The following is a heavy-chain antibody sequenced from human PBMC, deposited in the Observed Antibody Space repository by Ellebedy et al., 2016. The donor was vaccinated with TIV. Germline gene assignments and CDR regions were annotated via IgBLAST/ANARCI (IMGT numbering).Heavy chain of an antibody. CDR3: ARPIAVSGTGLFDY. J-gene: IGHJ4*02. CDR1: GYSFTSDW. D-gene: IGHD6-19*01. Sequence: PGGSLRFSCKASGYSFTSDWIGWVRQMPGKGLEWMGMIWPGDSDTRYSPSFRGQVTISVDKSISTAYLQWSRLKASDSAMYYCARPIAVSGTGLFDYWGQGTLVTVSS. CDR2: IWPGDSDT. V-gene: IGHV5-51*01.